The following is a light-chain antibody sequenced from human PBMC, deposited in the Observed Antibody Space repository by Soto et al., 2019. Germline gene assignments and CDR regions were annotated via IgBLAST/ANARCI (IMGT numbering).Light chain of an antibody. J-gene: IGLJ3*02. CDR2: LNSDGSH. CDR3: QTWGTGIHWV. CDR1: SGHSSYA. Sequence: QPVLTQSPSASASLGASVKLTCTLSSGHSSYAIAWHQQQPEKGPRYLMKLNSDGSHSKGDGIPDRFSGSSSGAERYLTISSLQSEDEADYYCQTWGTGIHWVFGGGTKVPVL. V-gene: IGLV4-69*01.